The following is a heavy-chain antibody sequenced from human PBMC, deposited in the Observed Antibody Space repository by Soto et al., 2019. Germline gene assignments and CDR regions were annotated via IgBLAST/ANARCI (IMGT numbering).Heavy chain of an antibody. CDR3: ARDATYYDFWSGYPTGNWFDP. J-gene: IGHJ5*02. D-gene: IGHD3-3*01. Sequence: ASVKVSCKASGYTFTGYYMHWVRQAPGQGLEWMGWINPNSGGTNYAQKFQGRVTMTRDTSISTAYMELSRLRSDDTAVYYCARDATYYDFWSGYPTGNWFDPWGQGTLVTVSS. CDR2: INPNSGGT. CDR1: GYTFTGYY. V-gene: IGHV1-2*02.